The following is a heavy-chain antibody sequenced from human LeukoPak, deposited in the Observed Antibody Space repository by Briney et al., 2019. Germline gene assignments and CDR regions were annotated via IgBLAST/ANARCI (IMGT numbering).Heavy chain of an antibody. V-gene: IGHV1-18*04. CDR1: GYTFTGYY. Sequence: ASVKVSCKASGYTFTGYYMHWVRQAPGQGLEWMGWISAYNGNTNYAQKLQGRVTMTTGTSTSTAYMELRSLRSDDTAVYYCARDSGAAPFDYWGQGTLVTVSS. CDR3: ARDSGAAPFDY. D-gene: IGHD5-12*01. CDR2: ISAYNGNT. J-gene: IGHJ4*02.